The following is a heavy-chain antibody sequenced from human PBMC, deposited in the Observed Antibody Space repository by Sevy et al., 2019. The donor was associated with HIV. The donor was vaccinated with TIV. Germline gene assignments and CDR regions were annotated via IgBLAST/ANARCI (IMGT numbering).Heavy chain of an antibody. CDR2: ISGRGGST. Sequence: QLGGSLRLSCAASGFTFSSYAMGWVRQAQGKGLEWVSAISGRGGSTYYADSVKGRFTISRDNSKNTLYLQMNSLRAEDTAVYYCAKALGAALEAGDHAFDIWGQGTMVTVSS. D-gene: IGHD3-16*01. CDR3: AKALGAALEAGDHAFDI. CDR1: GFTFSSYA. V-gene: IGHV3-23*01. J-gene: IGHJ3*02.